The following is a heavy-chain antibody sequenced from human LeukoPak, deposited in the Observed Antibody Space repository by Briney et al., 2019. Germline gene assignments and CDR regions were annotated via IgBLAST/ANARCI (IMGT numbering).Heavy chain of an antibody. CDR1: GFTFSHAW. V-gene: IGHV3-15*01. CDR3: TIEGRAFCGGDCSEYFQH. D-gene: IGHD2-21*02. J-gene: IGHJ1*01. CDR2: IKSKFDGATT. Sequence: PGGSLRLPCVGSGFTFSHAWMSWVRQAPGKGLEWVGRIKSKFDGATTDYAAPVKGRFTISRDDSKNTLYLQMDTLKTEDTAIYYCTIEGRAFCGGDCSEYFQHWGQGTLVTVSS.